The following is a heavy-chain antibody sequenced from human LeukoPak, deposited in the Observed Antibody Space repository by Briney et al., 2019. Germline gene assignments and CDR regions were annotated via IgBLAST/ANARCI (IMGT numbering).Heavy chain of an antibody. Sequence: PSETLPLTCTVSGGSISSYYWNWIRQPPGKELEWIGHIYYNGRTDYNPSLESRVTIALDMPKNQFSLKLNSVTAADTAVYYCATIGYCTTTSCSNFDFWGQGTLVSVSS. D-gene: IGHD2-2*01. J-gene: IGHJ4*02. CDR3: ATIGYCTTTSCSNFDF. V-gene: IGHV4-59*01. CDR2: IYYNGRT. CDR1: GGSISSYY.